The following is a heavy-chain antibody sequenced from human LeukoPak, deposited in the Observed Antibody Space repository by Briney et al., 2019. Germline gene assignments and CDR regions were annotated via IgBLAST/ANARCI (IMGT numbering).Heavy chain of an antibody. Sequence: GGSLRLSCAASGFTFSSYWMSWVRQAPGKGLEWVANIKQDGSEKYYVDSVKGRFTISRDNAKNSLYLQMNSLRAEDTAVYYCARDPRYYDSSGYFILYGMDVWGQGTTVTVSS. CDR3: ARDPRYYDSSGYFILYGMDV. V-gene: IGHV3-7*01. CDR2: IKQDGSEK. CDR1: GFTFSSYW. D-gene: IGHD3-22*01. J-gene: IGHJ6*02.